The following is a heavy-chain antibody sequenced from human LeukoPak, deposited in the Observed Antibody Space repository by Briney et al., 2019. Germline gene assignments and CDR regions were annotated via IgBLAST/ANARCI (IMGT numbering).Heavy chain of an antibody. Sequence: PSETLSLTCTVSGGSISSYYWSWIRQPPGKGLEWIGYIYYSGSTNYNPSLKSRVTISVDTSKNQFSLKLSSVTAADTAVYYCARHSSIAVAVDYWGQGTLVPVSS. CDR1: GGSISSYY. CDR3: ARHSSIAVAVDY. J-gene: IGHJ4*02. CDR2: IYYSGST. D-gene: IGHD6-19*01. V-gene: IGHV4-59*08.